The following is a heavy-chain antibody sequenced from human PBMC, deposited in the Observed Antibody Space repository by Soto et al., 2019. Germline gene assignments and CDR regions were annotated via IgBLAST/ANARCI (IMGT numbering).Heavy chain of an antibody. V-gene: IGHV4-4*02. CDR3: ATRDTGRVY. CDR2: SHQSGNT. Sequence: SDTWAVGDGSIGSLDWWTWVRQPPGKGLEWIGESHQSGNTNYNSSLESRVTISLDKSKNHFSLQLSSVTVADTAVYYCATRDTGRVYWGQGTLVTVSS. J-gene: IGHJ4*02. D-gene: IGHD5-18*01. CDR1: DGSIGSLDW.